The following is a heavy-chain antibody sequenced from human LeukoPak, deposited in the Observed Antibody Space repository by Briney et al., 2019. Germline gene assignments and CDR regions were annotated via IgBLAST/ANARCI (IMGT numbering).Heavy chain of an antibody. J-gene: IGHJ4*02. D-gene: IGHD6-6*01. Sequence: SETLSLTCAVYGGSFSGYYWSWIRQPPGKGLEWIGEINHSGSTNCNPSLKSRVTISVDTSKNQFSLKLSSVTAADTAVYYCARGCWGKAARRWYYFDYWGQGTLVTVSS. CDR1: GGSFSGYY. V-gene: IGHV4-34*01. CDR2: INHSGST. CDR3: ARGCWGKAARRWYYFDY.